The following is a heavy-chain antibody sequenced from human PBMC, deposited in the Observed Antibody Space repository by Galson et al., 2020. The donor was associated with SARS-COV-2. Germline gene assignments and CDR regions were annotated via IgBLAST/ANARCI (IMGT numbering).Heavy chain of an antibody. CDR1: GYRFTSYW. D-gene: IGHD2-21*01. CDR3: ARRGFCGDVGCVSRQADASYC. J-gene: IGHJ1*01. V-gene: IGHV5-51*01. CDR2: IYPGDSDT. Sequence: KIGESLKISCKGSGYRFTSYWIGWVRQMPGKGLEWMGIIYPGDSDTRYSPSFQGHVTISADKSINAAYLQWSSLKASDTAMYYCARRGFCGDVGCVSRQADASYCGGQGTLVTFA.